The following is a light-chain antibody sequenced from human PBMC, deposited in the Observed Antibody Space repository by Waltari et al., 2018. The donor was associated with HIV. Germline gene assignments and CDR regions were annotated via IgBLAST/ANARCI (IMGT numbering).Light chain of an antibody. V-gene: IGLV2-14*03. CDR3: SSYTTTNTVV. CDR1: SSAISTSSF. Sequence: QSALTQPASVSGSPGQSITISCTGTSSAISTSSFFSWYQKHPDKAPKLLIYDVDNRPSGVSRRFSGSKSGDTASLTISSIQADDEADYYCSSYTTTNTVVFGGGTKFTVL. CDR2: DVD. J-gene: IGLJ2*01.